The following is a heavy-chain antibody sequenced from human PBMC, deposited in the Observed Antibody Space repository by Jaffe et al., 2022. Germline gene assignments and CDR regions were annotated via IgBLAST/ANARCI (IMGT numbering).Heavy chain of an antibody. CDR3: ARDLSTGNYNYY. J-gene: IGHJ4*02. Sequence: EVEMVESGGGLVQPGGSLRLSCAVSGFTVGSNYMSWVRQAPGKGLEWVSVISSGGDTYYADSVRGRFTISRDNSKNTVYLQMNSLRADDTAVYFCARDLSTGNYNYYWGQGTLVTVSS. CDR1: GFTVGSNY. CDR2: ISSGGDT. D-gene: IGHD1-7*01. V-gene: IGHV3-66*02.